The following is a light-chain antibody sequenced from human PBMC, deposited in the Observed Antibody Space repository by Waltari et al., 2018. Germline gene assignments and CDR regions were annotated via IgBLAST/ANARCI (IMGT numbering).Light chain of an antibody. CDR2: GAT. J-gene: IGKJ3*01. V-gene: IGKV3-20*01. Sequence: EIVLTQSPGPLYLSPGERATLSCRASQRVSSSYLAWYQQKRGQAPRLLIYGATRRATGIPDRFSGSGSGTDFTLTISRLEPEDFAVYYCQQYGTSPFTFGPGTKVDIK. CDR1: QRVSSSY. CDR3: QQYGTSPFT.